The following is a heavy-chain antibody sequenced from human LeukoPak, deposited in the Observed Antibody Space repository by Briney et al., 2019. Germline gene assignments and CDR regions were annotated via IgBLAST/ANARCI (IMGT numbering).Heavy chain of an antibody. CDR2: IYPGDSDT. Sequence: GESLKISCKGSGYSFTNYWIGWVRQMPGKGPEWMGIIYPGDSDTRYSPSFQGQVTLSADKSISTAYLQWSSLKASDTAIYYCARHYYDSSGYYYLDYWGQGTLVTVSS. J-gene: IGHJ4*02. CDR3: ARHYYDSSGYYYLDY. D-gene: IGHD3-22*01. CDR1: GYSFTNYW. V-gene: IGHV5-51*01.